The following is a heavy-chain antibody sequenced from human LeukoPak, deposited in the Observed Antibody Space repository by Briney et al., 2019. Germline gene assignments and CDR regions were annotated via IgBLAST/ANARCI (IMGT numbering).Heavy chain of an antibody. CDR3: ARGQWFGDGGLDY. J-gene: IGHJ4*02. V-gene: IGHV1-8*01. D-gene: IGHD3-10*01. CDR2: MNPNNDNR. CDR1: GYTFSSYD. Sequence: GASVKVSCKASGYTFSSYDMNWVRQATGQGLEWMGWMNPNNDNRGYAQKFQGRVTMTRNTSISTAYMELSSLRSEDTAVYYCARGQWFGDGGLDYWGQGTLVTVSS.